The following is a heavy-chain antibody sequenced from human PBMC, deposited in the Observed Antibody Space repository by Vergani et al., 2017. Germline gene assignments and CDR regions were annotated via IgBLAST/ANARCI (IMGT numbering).Heavy chain of an antibody. CDR1: GYTFTGYY. D-gene: IGHD3-16*01. V-gene: IGHV1-2*02. J-gene: IGHJ4*02. CDR2: INPNSGGT. Sequence: QVQLVQSGAEVKKPGASVKVSCKASGYTFTGYYMHWVRQAPRQGLEWMGWINPNSGGTNYAQKFQGRVTMTRDTSISTAYMELSRLRSDDTAVYYCARGGGKWVTTFGVYYWGQGTLVTVSS. CDR3: ARGGGKWVTTFGVYY.